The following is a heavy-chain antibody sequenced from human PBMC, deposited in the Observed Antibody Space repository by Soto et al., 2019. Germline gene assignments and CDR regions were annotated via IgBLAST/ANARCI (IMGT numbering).Heavy chain of an antibody. J-gene: IGHJ6*03. V-gene: IGHV3-21*01. D-gene: IGHD3-3*01. CDR1: GFTFSSYS. CDR3: ARGGDFWSGYYSGYYYYYYMDV. Sequence: PGGSLRISCAASGFTFSSYSMNWVRQAPGKGLEWVSSISSSSSYIYYADSVKGRFTISRDNAKNSLYLQMNSLRAEDTAVYYCARGGDFWSGYYSGYYYYYYMDVWGKGTTVTVSS. CDR2: ISSSSSYI.